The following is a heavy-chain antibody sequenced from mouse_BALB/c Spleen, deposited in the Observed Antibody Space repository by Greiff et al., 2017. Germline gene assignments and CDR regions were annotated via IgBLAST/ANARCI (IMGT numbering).Heavy chain of an antibody. CDR3: ARDGSSYAMDY. J-gene: IGHJ4*01. CDR2: ISSGGST. Sequence: EVKLMESGGGLVKPGGSLKLSCAASGFTFSSYAMSWVRQTPEKRLEWVASISSGGSTYYPDSVKGRFTLSRDNARNILYLQMSSLRSEDTAMYYCARDGSSYAMDYWGQGTSVTVSS. D-gene: IGHD1-1*01. CDR1: GFTFSSYA. V-gene: IGHV5-6-5*01.